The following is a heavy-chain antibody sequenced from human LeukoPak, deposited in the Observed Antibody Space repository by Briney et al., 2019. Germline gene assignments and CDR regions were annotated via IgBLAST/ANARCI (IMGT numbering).Heavy chain of an antibody. CDR1: GGSISSYY. Sequence: SETLSLTCTVSGGSISSYYWSWIRQPAGKGLEGIGRIYTSGRTNYNASLKSRVSMSVDTSKNQFSLKLSSVTAADTAVFYCARENSGSYREFDYWGQGTLVTV. CDR2: IYTSGRT. J-gene: IGHJ4*02. D-gene: IGHD1-26*01. CDR3: ARENSGSYREFDY. V-gene: IGHV4-4*07.